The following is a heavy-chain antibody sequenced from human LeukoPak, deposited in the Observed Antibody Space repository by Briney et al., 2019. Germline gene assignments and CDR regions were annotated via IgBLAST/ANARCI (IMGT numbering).Heavy chain of an antibody. J-gene: IGHJ4*02. D-gene: IGHD3-10*01. CDR2: IYPSGRS. CDR1: GGSISTDY. Sequence: PSETLSLTCTVSGGSISTDYWNWIRQPPGKGLEAIGYIYPSGRSNYSPSLKSRVTISADTSKRQFSLKLTSVTAADTAIYYCASFYYGSGLAVDYWGQGILVTVSS. V-gene: IGHV4-4*09. CDR3: ASFYYGSGLAVDY.